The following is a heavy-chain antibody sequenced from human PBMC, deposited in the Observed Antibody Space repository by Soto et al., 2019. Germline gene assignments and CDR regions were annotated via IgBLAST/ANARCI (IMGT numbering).Heavy chain of an antibody. D-gene: IGHD3-10*01. CDR2: IYSSGST. V-gene: IGHV4-59*12. CDR1: GGSISNYY. CDR3: ARGLKITMVRGVPHFFDY. J-gene: IGHJ4*02. Sequence: SETLSLTCTVSGGSISNYYWNWIRQSPGKGLEWIGYIYSSGSTHYNPSLQNRVTISIDTSKNQVSLKVSSVTAADTAVYYCARGLKITMVRGVPHFFDYWGQGSLVIVSS.